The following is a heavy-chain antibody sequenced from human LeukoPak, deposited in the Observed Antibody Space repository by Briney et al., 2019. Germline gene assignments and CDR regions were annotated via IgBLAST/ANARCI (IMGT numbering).Heavy chain of an antibody. Sequence: SETLSLTCTVSGGSISRYYWSWIRQPPGKGLEWIGYIYYSGGTNYNPSLKSRVTISVDTSKNQFSLKLSSVTAADTAVYSCARGSGSPQRFDYWGQGTLVTVSS. V-gene: IGHV4-59*01. CDR2: IYYSGGT. D-gene: IGHD3-10*01. J-gene: IGHJ4*02. CDR3: ARGSGSPQRFDY. CDR1: GGSISRYY.